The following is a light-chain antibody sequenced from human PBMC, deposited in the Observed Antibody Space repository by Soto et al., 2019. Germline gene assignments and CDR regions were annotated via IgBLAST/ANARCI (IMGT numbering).Light chain of an antibody. CDR2: AAS. Sequence: DIQMTQSPFSLSASVGDRVTITCRASQNISNYLNWYQQKPGKAPKPLISAASSLQSGVPSRFSGSGSGTDFTLTINSRQPEDFATYYCQQSYSALILTFGPGTKVDIK. J-gene: IGKJ3*01. V-gene: IGKV1-39*01. CDR3: QQSYSALILT. CDR1: QNISNY.